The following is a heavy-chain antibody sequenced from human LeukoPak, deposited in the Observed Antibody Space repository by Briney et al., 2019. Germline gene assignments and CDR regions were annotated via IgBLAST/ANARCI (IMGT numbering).Heavy chain of an antibody. J-gene: IGHJ4*02. CDR3: ATLPPNYDSSGYSYLQDY. D-gene: IGHD3-22*01. CDR2: ISSSSTYI. Sequence: GGSLRLSCAASGFTFTLYSMKWVRQAPGKGLEWVSSISSSSTYIYYADSVKGRFTISRDNAKSSLYLQMSSLRAEDTAVYYCATLPPNYDSSGYSYLQDYWGQGTLVTVSS. CDR1: GFTFTLYS. V-gene: IGHV3-21*01.